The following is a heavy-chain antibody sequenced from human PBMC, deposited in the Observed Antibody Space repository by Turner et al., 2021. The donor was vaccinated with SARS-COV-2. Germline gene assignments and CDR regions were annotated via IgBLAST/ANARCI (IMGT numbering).Heavy chain of an antibody. CDR3: ARDGCSGAGCYPDYYYGMDV. CDR1: GGPISRYY. Sequence: QVQLQKSGPGLVRPSETLSLTCTVSGGPISRYYWSWIRQPPGKGLEWIAYIYYSGSTNYNPSLKSRVTISLDTSKNQFSLKLSSVTAADTAVYYCARDGCSGAGCYPDYYYGMDVWGQGTTVTVSS. CDR2: IYYSGST. J-gene: IGHJ6*02. V-gene: IGHV4-59*01. D-gene: IGHD2-15*01.